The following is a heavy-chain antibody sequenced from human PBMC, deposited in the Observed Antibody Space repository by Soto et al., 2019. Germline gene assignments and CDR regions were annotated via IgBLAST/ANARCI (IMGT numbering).Heavy chain of an antibody. CDR2: IYYSGST. J-gene: IGHJ4*02. CDR1: GGSISSYY. V-gene: IGHV4-59*08. Sequence: SETLSLTCTVSGGSISSYYWSWIRQPPGKGLEWIGFIYYSGSTNYTPSLKSRVTISVDTSKNLFSLKLSSVTAADTAVFYCARTYYDFWSGYVAPYYFDYWGQGTLVTVSS. CDR3: ARTYYDFWSGYVAPYYFDY. D-gene: IGHD3-3*01.